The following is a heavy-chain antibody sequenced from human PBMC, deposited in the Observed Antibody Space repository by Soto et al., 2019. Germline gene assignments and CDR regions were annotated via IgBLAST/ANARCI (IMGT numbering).Heavy chain of an antibody. D-gene: IGHD1-20*01. Sequence: QVQLQESGPGLVKPSETLSLTCTVSGGSVSSGSYYWSWIRPPPGKGLEWIGYIYYSETTNYNPSLKSRGPISVDTSKNQFSLKLNSVTAADTAVYYCASYNWNDDGDYWGQGTLFTVSS. CDR3: ASYNWNDDGDY. CDR2: IYYSETT. J-gene: IGHJ4*02. V-gene: IGHV4-61*01. CDR1: GGSVSSGSYY.